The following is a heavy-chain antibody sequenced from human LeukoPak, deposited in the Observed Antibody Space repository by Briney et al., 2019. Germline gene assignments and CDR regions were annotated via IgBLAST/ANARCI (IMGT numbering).Heavy chain of an antibody. CDR2: IYYSGTT. J-gene: IGHJ6*02. V-gene: IGHV4-59*01. CDR1: GGSIRDYY. Sequence: TSETLSLTCTVPGGSIRDYYWSWIRQSPGKGGRGIVYIYYSGTTNYHPSLKSPVPISVDTSKNQFSLQLRSVTAADTAVYYCAREDPQTTVPEGMDVWGQGPTVTVSS. CDR3: AREDPQTTVPEGMDV. D-gene: IGHD4-17*01.